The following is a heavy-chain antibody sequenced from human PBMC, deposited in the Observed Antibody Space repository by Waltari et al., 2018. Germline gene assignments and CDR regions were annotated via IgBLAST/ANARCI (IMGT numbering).Heavy chain of an antibody. CDR2: ISWDGGST. Sequence: EVQLVESGGVVVQPGGSLRLSCAASGFTFDDYAMHWVRQAPGKGLEWVALISWDGGSTYYADSVKGRFTISRDNSKNSLYLQMNSLRAEDTALYYCAKDGYLGLERPLGYFDYWGQGTLVTVSS. CDR3: AKDGYLGLERPLGYFDY. J-gene: IGHJ4*02. D-gene: IGHD1-1*01. CDR1: GFTFDDYA. V-gene: IGHV3-43D*03.